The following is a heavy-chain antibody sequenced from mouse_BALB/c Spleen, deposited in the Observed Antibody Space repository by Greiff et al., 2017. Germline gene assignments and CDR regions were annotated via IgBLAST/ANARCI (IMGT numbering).Heavy chain of an antibody. V-gene: IGHV2-6-2*01. Sequence: VQLQQSGPDLVAPSQSLSITCTVSGFSLTSYGVHWVRQPPGKGLEWLVVIWSDGSTTYNSALKSRLSISKDNSKSQVFLKMNSLQTDDTAMYYCARQTPLTGTGAMDYWGQGTSVTVSS. CDR3: ARQTPLTGTGAMDY. CDR1: GFSLTSYG. D-gene: IGHD4-1*01. J-gene: IGHJ4*01. CDR2: IWSDGST.